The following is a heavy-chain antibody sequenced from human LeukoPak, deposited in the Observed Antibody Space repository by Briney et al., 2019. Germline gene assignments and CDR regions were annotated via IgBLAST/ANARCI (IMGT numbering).Heavy chain of an antibody. D-gene: IGHD1-7*01. Sequence: KSSETLSLTCTVSGGSISSYYWSWMRQPPGKGLEWIGYIHYSGNTNYNPSLKSRVTISLGTSSTQFSLKLTSVTAADTAVYYCASSEWNYARWGQGMLVTVSS. V-gene: IGHV4-59*08. CDR2: IHYSGNT. CDR3: ASSEWNYAR. J-gene: IGHJ1*01. CDR1: GGSISSYY.